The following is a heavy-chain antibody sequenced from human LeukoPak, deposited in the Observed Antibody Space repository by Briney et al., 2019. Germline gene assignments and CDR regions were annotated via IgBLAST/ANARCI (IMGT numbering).Heavy chain of an antibody. J-gene: IGHJ5*02. CDR1: GYTFTGYY. Sequence: RASVKVSCKASGYTFTGYYMHWVRQAPGQGLEWMGWINPNSGGTNYAQKFQGRVTMTRDTSISTAYMELSRLRSDDTAVYYCARDSVAAAKANWFDPWGQGTLVTVSS. CDR2: INPNSGGT. CDR3: ARDSVAAAKANWFDP. V-gene: IGHV1-2*02. D-gene: IGHD6-13*01.